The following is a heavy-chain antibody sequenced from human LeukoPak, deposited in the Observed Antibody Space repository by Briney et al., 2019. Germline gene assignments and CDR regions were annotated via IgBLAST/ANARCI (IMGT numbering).Heavy chain of an antibody. CDR2: ISSSSYI. CDR1: GFTFSSYS. J-gene: IGHJ5*02. CDR3: ARDREVVVAATSNAFWFDP. D-gene: IGHD2-15*01. Sequence: PGGSLRLSCAASGFTFSSYSMNWVRQAPGKGLEWVSSISSSSYIYYADSVKGRFTISRDNAKNSLYLQMNSLRAEDTAVYYCARDREVVVAATSNAFWFDPWGQGTLVTVSS. V-gene: IGHV3-21*01.